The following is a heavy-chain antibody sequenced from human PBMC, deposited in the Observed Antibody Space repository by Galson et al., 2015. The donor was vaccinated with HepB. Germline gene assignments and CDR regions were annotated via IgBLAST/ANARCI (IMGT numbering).Heavy chain of an antibody. CDR2: VTGSGVST. D-gene: IGHD5-18*01. CDR1: GFTFSSYA. Sequence: SLRLSCAASGFTFSSYAMSWVRQAPGKGPEWFSAVTGSGVSTNFADSVKGRFTISRDNSKNTLYLQMISLRPEDTAVYYCARRMTQLWFFDYWGQGTLVTVSS. V-gene: IGHV3-23*01. CDR3: ARRMTQLWFFDY. J-gene: IGHJ4*02.